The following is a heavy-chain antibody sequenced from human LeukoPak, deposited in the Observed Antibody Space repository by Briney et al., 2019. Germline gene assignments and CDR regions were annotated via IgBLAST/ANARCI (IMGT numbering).Heavy chain of an antibody. V-gene: IGHV3-74*01. Sequence: GRSLRLSCAAAGFTFSNYWIHWVRQAPGKGLVWVSRITRDGSGTTYADSVKGRFTISRDNAKNTVYLQMNRLRAEDTAMSYCARDWHYAGEYWGQGTLVTVSS. D-gene: IGHD1-7*01. CDR3: ARDWHYAGEY. J-gene: IGHJ4*02. CDR1: GFTFSNYW. CDR2: ITRDGSGT.